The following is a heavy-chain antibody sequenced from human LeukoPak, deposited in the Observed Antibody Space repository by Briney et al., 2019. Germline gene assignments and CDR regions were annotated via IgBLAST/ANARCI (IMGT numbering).Heavy chain of an antibody. V-gene: IGHV3-11*01. CDR1: GFTFSDYY. CDR3: TRLKVTYCGGECYWGYFDY. J-gene: IGHJ4*02. CDR2: ISSSGSTI. Sequence: GGSLRLSCAASGFTFSDYYMSWIRQAPGKGLEWVSYISSSGSTIYYADSVKGRFTISRDNAKNSLYLQMNSLKTEDTAVYYCTRLKVTYCGGECYWGYFDYWGQGTLVTVSS. D-gene: IGHD2-21*01.